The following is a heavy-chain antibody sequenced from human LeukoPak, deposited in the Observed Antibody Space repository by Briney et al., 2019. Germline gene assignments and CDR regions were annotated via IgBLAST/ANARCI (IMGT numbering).Heavy chain of an antibody. J-gene: IGHJ4*02. CDR1: GFTFSSYA. V-gene: IGHV3-23*01. Sequence: GGSLRLSCAVSGFTFSSYAMSWVRQAPGKGLEWVSAISGSGGSTYYADSVKGRFTISRDNSKNTLYLQMNRLRADDTAVYYCAKDRDSSGWPFDYWGQGTLVTVSS. D-gene: IGHD6-19*01. CDR2: ISGSGGST. CDR3: AKDRDSSGWPFDY.